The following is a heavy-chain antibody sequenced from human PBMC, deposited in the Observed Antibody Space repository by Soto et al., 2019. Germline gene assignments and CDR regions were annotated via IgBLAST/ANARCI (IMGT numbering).Heavy chain of an antibody. Sequence: EVQLLDSGGGLVQPGGSLRLSCAASGFTFSSSAMSWVRQAPGKGREWVSAVSGSGGTTYYADSVRGRFNISRDNSKNTLYLQMNSLRAEDTAIYFCARCTVDTIVTSGWCHYLDPWGQGTLVTVSS. CDR1: GFTFSSSA. J-gene: IGHJ5*02. D-gene: IGHD6-19*01. V-gene: IGHV3-23*01. CDR2: VSGSGGTT. CDR3: ARCTVDTIVTSGWCHYLDP.